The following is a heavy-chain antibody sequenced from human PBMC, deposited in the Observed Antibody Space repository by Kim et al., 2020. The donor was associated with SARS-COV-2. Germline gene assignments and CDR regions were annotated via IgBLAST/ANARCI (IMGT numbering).Heavy chain of an antibody. CDR1: GFTFSSHV. D-gene: IGHD3-10*01. CDR2: ISDDGTRK. Sequence: GGSLRLSCAASGFTFSSHVIHWVRQAPGKGLEWVTMISDDGTRKYYIDSVKGRFTISRDNSKDTLYQQMNSLRTDDTAVYYCARDYYGSGTTSCGMDVWGQGTTVTVSS. J-gene: IGHJ6*02. CDR3: ARDYYGSGTTSCGMDV. V-gene: IGHV3-30*04.